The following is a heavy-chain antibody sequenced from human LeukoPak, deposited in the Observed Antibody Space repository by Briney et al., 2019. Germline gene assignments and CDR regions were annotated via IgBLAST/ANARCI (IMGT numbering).Heavy chain of an antibody. D-gene: IGHD1-20*01. V-gene: IGHV3-48*01. Sequence: GGSLRLSCAASGFTFSSYSMNWVRQAPGKGLEWVSYISSSSSTIYYADSVKSRFTISRDNAKNSLYLQINSLRAEDTAVYYCASIRYNWNFGYWGQGTLVTVSS. CDR1: GFTFSSYS. CDR3: ASIRYNWNFGY. J-gene: IGHJ4*02. CDR2: ISSSSSTI.